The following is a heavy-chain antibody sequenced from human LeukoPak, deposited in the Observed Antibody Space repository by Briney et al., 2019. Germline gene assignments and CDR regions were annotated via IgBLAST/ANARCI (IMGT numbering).Heavy chain of an antibody. Sequence: GGSLRLSCAASGFTFSSYAMSWVRQAPGKGLEWVSGVSPSGGRTIYADSAEGRFTISRDNSNDTVYLQLSSLRAEDSALYYCTKVRGVYCSSPACYYYDAWGQGTPVTVSS. CDR3: TKVRGVYCSSPACYYYDA. D-gene: IGHD2-2*01. CDR1: GFTFSSYA. CDR2: VSPSGGRT. V-gene: IGHV3-23*01. J-gene: IGHJ4*02.